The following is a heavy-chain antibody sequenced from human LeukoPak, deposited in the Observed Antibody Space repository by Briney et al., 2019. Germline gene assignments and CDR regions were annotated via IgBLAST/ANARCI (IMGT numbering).Heavy chain of an antibody. CDR1: GGSISSGSYY. J-gene: IGHJ5*02. CDR3: ARDFIGGYDTYNRFDP. Sequence: PSETLSLTCTVSGGSISSGSYYWSWIRQPAGKGLEWIGRIYTSGSTNYNPSLKSRVTISVDTSKNQFSLKLSSVTAADTAVYYCARDFIGGYDTYNRFDPWGQGTLVTVSS. V-gene: IGHV4-61*02. D-gene: IGHD5-12*01. CDR2: IYTSGST.